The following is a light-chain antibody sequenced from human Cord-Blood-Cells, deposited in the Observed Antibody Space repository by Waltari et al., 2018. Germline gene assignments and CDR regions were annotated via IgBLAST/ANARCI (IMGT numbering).Light chain of an antibody. V-gene: IGLV2-14*01. CDR2: DVR. CDR3: SLYTSRSTPYV. Sequence: QSALTHPASVSGSPGQSITISCTGTSSYFGGYKYVSWYQQHPGKAPKLMIYDVRQQPAGVSNRFSGSKSSNKASLTTSGIQGEDEADYSLSLYTSRSTPYVFGTGPKVTVL. CDR1: SSYFGGYKY. J-gene: IGLJ1*01.